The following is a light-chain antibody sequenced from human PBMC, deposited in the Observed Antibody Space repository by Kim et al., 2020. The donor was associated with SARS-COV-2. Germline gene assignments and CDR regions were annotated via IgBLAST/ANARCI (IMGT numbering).Light chain of an antibody. J-gene: IGKJ2*01. V-gene: IGKV3-15*01. CDR2: GAS. Sequence: EIVMTQSPATLSVSPGERATLSCRASQSVSSNLAWYQQKPGQAPRLLIYGASTRATGIPARFSGSGSGTEFTLTISRLEPEDFAVYYCQQYGSSYTFGQGTKLEI. CDR1: QSVSSN. CDR3: QQYGSSYT.